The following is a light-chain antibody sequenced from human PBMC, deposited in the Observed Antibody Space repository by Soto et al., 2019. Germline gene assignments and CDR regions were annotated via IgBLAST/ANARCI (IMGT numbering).Light chain of an antibody. CDR3: SSYTTSSNVM. Sequence: QSALTQPASVSEFPGQSITISCTGTSSDIGAYNYVSWYQQHPGRVPKLILYEVSNRPSGVSNRFSGSKSGNTAFLTISGLQTEDEADYYCSSYTTSSNVMFGGGTKHRP. CDR1: SSDIGAYNY. V-gene: IGLV2-14*01. J-gene: IGLJ3*02. CDR2: EVS.